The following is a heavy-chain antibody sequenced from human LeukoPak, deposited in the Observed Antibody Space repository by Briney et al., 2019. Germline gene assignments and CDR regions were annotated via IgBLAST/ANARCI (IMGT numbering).Heavy chain of an antibody. Sequence: PLETLSLTCAVYGGSFSNYDWTWIRQPPGKGLEWIGEIHHSGRTNYNPSLRSRITISADTSKKQFSLRLSSVTAADTAVYYCARGRSRVTIFGVALNWLDSWGQGNLVTVSS. CDR1: GGSFSNYD. CDR3: ARGRSRVTIFGVALNWLDS. J-gene: IGHJ5*01. V-gene: IGHV4-34*01. D-gene: IGHD3-3*01. CDR2: IHHSGRT.